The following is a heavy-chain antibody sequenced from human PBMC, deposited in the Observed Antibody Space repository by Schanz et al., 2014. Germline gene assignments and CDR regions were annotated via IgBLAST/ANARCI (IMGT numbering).Heavy chain of an antibody. D-gene: IGHD1-26*01. CDR1: GFTFISYD. CDR3: AKVVASGPTTGPFDP. CDR2: IRYDGRNK. Sequence: QAQLVESGGGVVQPGRSLRLSCVASGFTFISYDIHWVRQAPGKGLEWVAVIRYDGRNKNFVESVKGRFTISRDNSRNTLYLQMDSLRDEDTALYYCAKVVASGPTTGPFDPWGQGTLVTVSS. J-gene: IGHJ5*02. V-gene: IGHV3-30*02.